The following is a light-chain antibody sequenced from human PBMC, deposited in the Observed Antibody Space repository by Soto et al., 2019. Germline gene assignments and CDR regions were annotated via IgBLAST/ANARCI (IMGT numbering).Light chain of an antibody. Sequence: DIQLTQSPSFLSASVGDRVTITCRASQVITNHLAWYHQKPGKAPKLLIYAASTLQSGVPSRFSGSGSGTEFSLTNTSLQPEDFPAYYYKQINISPYTFGQGTKLEI. CDR2: AAS. J-gene: IGKJ2*01. CDR3: KQINISPYT. V-gene: IGKV1-9*01. CDR1: QVITNH.